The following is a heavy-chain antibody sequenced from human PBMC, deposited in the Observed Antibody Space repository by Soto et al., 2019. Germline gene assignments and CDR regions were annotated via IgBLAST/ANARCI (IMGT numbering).Heavy chain of an antibody. CDR2: IYHSGST. J-gene: IGHJ5*02. D-gene: IGHD4-17*01. CDR3: ARPYLRNWFDP. V-gene: IGHV4-30-2*01. Sequence: PSETLSLTCAVSGGSISSGAYSWSWIRQPPGKGLEWVGYIYHSGSTNYNPSLKSRVTISVDKSKNQFSLKLSSVTAADTAVYYCARPYLRNWFDPWGQGTLVTVSS. CDR1: GGSISSGAYS.